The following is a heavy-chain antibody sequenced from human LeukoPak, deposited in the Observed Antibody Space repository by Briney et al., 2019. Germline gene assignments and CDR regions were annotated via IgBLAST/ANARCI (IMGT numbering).Heavy chain of an antibody. Sequence: SQTLSLTCAVSGDSISSGGYSWSWIRQPPGKGLEWIGYIYHGGSAYYDPSLKSRVNISVDKSKNQFSLELSSVTAADTAVYYCARYCSGGQFKWFDPWGQGTLVTVSS. J-gene: IGHJ5*02. CDR1: GDSISSGGYS. V-gene: IGHV4-30-2*01. CDR2: IYHGGSA. CDR3: ARYCSGGQFKWFDP. D-gene: IGHD2-15*01.